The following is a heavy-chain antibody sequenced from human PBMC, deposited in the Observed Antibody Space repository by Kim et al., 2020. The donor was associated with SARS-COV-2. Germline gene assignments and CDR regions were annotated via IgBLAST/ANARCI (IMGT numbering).Heavy chain of an antibody. CDR2: IYYSGST. V-gene: IGHV4-39*01. Sequence: SETLSLTCTVSGVSISSSSYHWGWIRQPPGKGLEWIGTIYYSGSTYYNPSLKSRVTISVDTSKNMFSLKLSSVTAADTAVYYCASTWGYPNWFDPWGQGTLVTVSS. D-gene: IGHD5-18*01. CDR3: ASTWGYPNWFDP. CDR1: GVSISSSSYH. J-gene: IGHJ5*02.